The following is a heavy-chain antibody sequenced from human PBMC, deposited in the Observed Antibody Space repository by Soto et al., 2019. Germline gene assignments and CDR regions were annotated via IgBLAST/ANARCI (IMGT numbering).Heavy chain of an antibody. CDR1: GFTFSSYA. D-gene: IGHD5-18*01. CDR3: ASIGPGGYSYGGWDY. Sequence: SGGSLRLSCAASGFTFSSYAMSWVRQAPGKGLEWVSAISGSGGSTYYADSVKGRFTISRDNSKNTLYLQMNSLRAEDTAVYYCASIGPGGYSYGGWDYWGQGTLVTVSS. V-gene: IGHV3-23*01. CDR2: ISGSGGST. J-gene: IGHJ4*02.